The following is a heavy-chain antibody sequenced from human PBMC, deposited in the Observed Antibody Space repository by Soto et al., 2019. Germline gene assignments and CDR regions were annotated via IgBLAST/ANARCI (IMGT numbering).Heavy chain of an antibody. D-gene: IGHD6-19*01. V-gene: IGHV4-39*01. CDR2: IYYSGST. CDR1: GGSISSSSYY. CDR3: ARLXRIIAVAGTSAGWWFDP. J-gene: IGHJ5*02. Sequence: PSETLSLTCTVSGGSISSSSYYWGWIRQPPGKGLEWIGSIYYSGSTYYNPSLKSRVTISVDTSKNQFSLKLSSVTAADTAVYYCARLXRIIAVAGTSAGWWFDPWGQGTLVTVSS.